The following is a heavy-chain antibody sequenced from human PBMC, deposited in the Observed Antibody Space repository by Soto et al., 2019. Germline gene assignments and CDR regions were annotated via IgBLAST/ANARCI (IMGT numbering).Heavy chain of an antibody. CDR2: MNPNSGNT. D-gene: IGHD3-16*01. Sequence: ASVKVSCKASGYTFTSYDINWVRQATGQGLEWMGWMNPNSGNTGYAQKFQGRVTMTRNTSISTAYMELSSLRSEDTAVYYCATRPPFNYYYYYMDVWGKGTTVTVSS. CDR3: ATRPPFNYYYYYMDV. V-gene: IGHV1-8*01. CDR1: GYTFTSYD. J-gene: IGHJ6*03.